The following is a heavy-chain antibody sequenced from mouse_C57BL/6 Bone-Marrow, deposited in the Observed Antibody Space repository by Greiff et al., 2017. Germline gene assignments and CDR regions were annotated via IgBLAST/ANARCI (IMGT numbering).Heavy chain of an antibody. J-gene: IGHJ2*01. D-gene: IGHD1-1*01. Sequence: QVQLQQPGAELVMPGASVKLSCKASGYTFTSHWMHWVKQRPGQGLEWIGEIDPSDSYTNYNQKFKGKSTLTVDKSSSTAYMQLSSLTSEDSAVYDCARYGYGSPFDYWGQGTTLTVSS. CDR3: ARYGYGSPFDY. V-gene: IGHV1-69*01. CDR1: GYTFTSHW. CDR2: IDPSDSYT.